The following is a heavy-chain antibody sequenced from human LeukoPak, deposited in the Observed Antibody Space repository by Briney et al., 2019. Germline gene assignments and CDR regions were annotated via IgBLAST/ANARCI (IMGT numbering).Heavy chain of an antibody. CDR1: GGSISSSSYY. CDR3: ARHRMYYYDSSGRGVADAFDI. V-gene: IGHV4-39*01. J-gene: IGHJ3*02. D-gene: IGHD3-22*01. Sequence: PSETLSLTCTVSGGSISSSSYYWGRIRQPPGKGLEWIGSIYYSGSTYYNPSLKSRVTISVDTSKNQFSLKLISVTAADTAVYYCARHRMYYYDSSGRGVADAFDIWGQGTMVTVSS. CDR2: IYYSGST.